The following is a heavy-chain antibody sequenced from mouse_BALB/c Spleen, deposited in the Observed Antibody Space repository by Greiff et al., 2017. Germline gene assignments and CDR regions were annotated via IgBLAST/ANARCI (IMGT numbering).Heavy chain of an antibody. J-gene: IGHJ3*01. V-gene: IGHV2-9*02. D-gene: IGHD4-1*01. CDR3: ARGLTGRDSY. CDR1: GFSLTSYG. CDR2: IWAGGST. Sequence: VQLQQSGPGLVAPSQSLSITCTVSGFSLTSYGVHWVRQPPGKGLEWLGVIWAGGSTNYNSALMSRLSISKDNSKSQVFLKMNSLQTDDTAMYYCARGLTGRDSYWGQGTLVTVSA.